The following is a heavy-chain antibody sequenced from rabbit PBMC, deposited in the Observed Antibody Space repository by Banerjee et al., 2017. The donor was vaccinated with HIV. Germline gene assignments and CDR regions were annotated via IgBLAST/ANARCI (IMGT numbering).Heavy chain of an antibody. J-gene: IGHJ4*01. CDR2: IVTGSSGST. D-gene: IGHD4-1*01. V-gene: IGHV1S45*01. Sequence: QEQLEESGGGLVQPEGSLTLTCTASGFSFSSSYYMCWVRQAPGKGLEWIGCIVTGSSGSTWYASWAKGRFTISKTSSTTVTLQMTSLTAADTASYFCARDLAGVIGWNLNLWGPGTLVTVS. CDR1: GFSFSSSYY. CDR3: ARDLAGVIGWNLNL.